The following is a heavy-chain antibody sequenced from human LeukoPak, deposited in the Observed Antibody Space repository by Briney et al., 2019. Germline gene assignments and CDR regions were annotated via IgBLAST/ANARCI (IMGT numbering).Heavy chain of an antibody. D-gene: IGHD2-2*01. J-gene: IGHJ4*02. CDR1: GFTFGDYA. CDR2: IRSKAYGGTT. V-gene: IGHV3-49*04. CDR3: MVDCSSTSCYDY. Sequence: GRSLRLSCTASGFTFGDYAMSWVRQAPGKGLEWVGFIRSKAYGGTTEYAASVKGRFTISRDDSKSIAYLQMNSLKTEDTAVYYCMVDCSSTSCYDYWGQGTLDTASS.